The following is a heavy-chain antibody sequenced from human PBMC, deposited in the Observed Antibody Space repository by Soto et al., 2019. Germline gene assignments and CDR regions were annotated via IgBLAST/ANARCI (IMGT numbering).Heavy chain of an antibody. D-gene: IGHD1-1*01. CDR1: GGSMSSYY. CDR2: IYYSGST. V-gene: IGHV4-59*01. CDR3: ARVNGGDGYFDY. Sequence: PSETLSLTCTVSGGSMSSYYWRWILQPPGKALEWIGYIYYSGSTNYNPSLKSRVTISGDTSKNQCSLKWSSGTAADTAVDDCARVNGGDGYFDYWGQGTLVTVSA. J-gene: IGHJ4*02.